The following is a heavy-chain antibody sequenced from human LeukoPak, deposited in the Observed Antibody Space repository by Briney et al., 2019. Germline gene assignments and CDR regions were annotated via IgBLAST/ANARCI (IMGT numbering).Heavy chain of an antibody. CDR3: AKTPDVVIEVVGTTFDS. D-gene: IGHD3-22*01. V-gene: IGHV3-11*01. J-gene: IGHJ4*02. Sequence: GGSLRLSCAASGFTFSDYYMFWIRQAPGKGLEWNSYISNSGSTMYYADSVKGRFTISRDNGKNSLYLQMNSLRADDTAVYFCAKTPDVVIEVVGTTFDSWGQGTLVTVSA. CDR1: GFTFSDYY. CDR2: ISNSGSTM.